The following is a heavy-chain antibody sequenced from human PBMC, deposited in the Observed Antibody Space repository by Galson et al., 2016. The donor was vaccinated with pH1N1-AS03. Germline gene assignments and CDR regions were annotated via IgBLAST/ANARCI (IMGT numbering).Heavy chain of an antibody. D-gene: IGHD6-13*01. CDR1: GFTFSTHA. CDR3: ATPPIAASGILGGY. Sequence: SLRLSCAVSGFTFSTHAVSWVRQAPGKGLDWVSGISLSGSGTYYTDSVKGRFTISRDNSKNTLYLQMNSLRPEDTAVYYCATPPIAASGILGGYWGQGTLVTVSS. V-gene: IGHV3-23*01. J-gene: IGHJ4*02. CDR2: ISLSGSGT.